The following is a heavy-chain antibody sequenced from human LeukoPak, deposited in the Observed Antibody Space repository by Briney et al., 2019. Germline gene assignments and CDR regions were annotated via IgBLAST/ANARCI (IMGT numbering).Heavy chain of an antibody. CDR3: ARGKWELLWFGELSEPLYYFDY. J-gene: IGHJ4*02. CDR1: GGSISSYY. D-gene: IGHD3-10*01. V-gene: IGHV4-59*01. Sequence: SETLSLTCTVSGGSISSYYWSWIRQPPGKGLEWIGYIYYSGSTNYNPSLKSRVTISVDTSKNQFSLKLSSVTAADTAVYYCARGKWELLWFGELSEPLYYFDYWGQGTLVTVSS. CDR2: IYYSGST.